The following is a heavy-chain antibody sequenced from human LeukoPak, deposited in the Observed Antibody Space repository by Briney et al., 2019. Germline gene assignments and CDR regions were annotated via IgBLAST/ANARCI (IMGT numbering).Heavy chain of an antibody. J-gene: IGHJ3*02. Sequence: GESLKISCKGSGYSFTSYWIGWVRQMPGKGLEWMGIIYPGDSDTRYSPSFQGQVTISADKSISTAYLQWSSLKASDTAMYYCASRAYYYDSSGYLDAFDIWGQGTMVTVSS. D-gene: IGHD3-22*01. V-gene: IGHV5-51*01. CDR2: IYPGDSDT. CDR1: GYSFTSYW. CDR3: ASRAYYYDSSGYLDAFDI.